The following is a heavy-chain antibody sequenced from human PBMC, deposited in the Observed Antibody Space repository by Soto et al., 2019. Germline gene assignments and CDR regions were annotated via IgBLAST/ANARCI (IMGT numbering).Heavy chain of an antibody. V-gene: IGHV3-74*01. D-gene: IGHD2-15*01. CDR2: VNTDGSNT. Sequence: GGSLRLSCAASGLTFNRYWMHWVRHAPGKGLVWVSHVNTDGSNTNYADSVKGRFTISRDNAKSTLFLQMNSLRDEDTAVYYCVREFCSGGNCYTYYFDPWGQGIPVTVSS. J-gene: IGHJ5*02. CDR3: VREFCSGGNCYTYYFDP. CDR1: GLTFNRYW.